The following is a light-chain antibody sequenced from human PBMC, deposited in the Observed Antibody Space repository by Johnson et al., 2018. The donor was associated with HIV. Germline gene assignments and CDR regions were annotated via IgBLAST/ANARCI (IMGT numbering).Light chain of an antibody. CDR2: NNN. CDR1: SSNIGNNY. J-gene: IGLJ1*01. Sequence: QSVLTQPPSVSAAPGQKVTISCSGSSSNIGNNYVSWYQQLPGTAHKLLIYNNNKRPSGITDRFSGPKSGSSAPLAITGLQTGDEVDYYFGTWDCSLSAFYVFGTGTKVTVL. V-gene: IGLV1-51*01. CDR3: GTWDCSLSAFYV.